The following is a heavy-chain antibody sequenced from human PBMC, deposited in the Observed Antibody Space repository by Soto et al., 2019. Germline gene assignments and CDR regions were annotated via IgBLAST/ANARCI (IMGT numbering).Heavy chain of an antibody. J-gene: IGHJ3*02. CDR1: GGSISSGDYY. V-gene: IGHV4-30-4*01. D-gene: IGHD2-8*01. Sequence: SETLSLTCTVSGGSISSGDYYWSWIRQPPGKGLEWIGYIYYSGSTYYNPSLKSRVTISADTSKNQFSLKLSSVTAADTAVYYCARDVQMVAFDIWGQGTMVTVSS. CDR2: IYYSGST. CDR3: ARDVQMVAFDI.